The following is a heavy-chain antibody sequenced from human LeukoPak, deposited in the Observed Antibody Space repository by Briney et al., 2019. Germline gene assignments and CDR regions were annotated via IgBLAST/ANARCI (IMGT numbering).Heavy chain of an antibody. J-gene: IGHJ4*02. V-gene: IGHV4-59*08. CDR1: GGSIRSYY. Sequence: SETLFLTCTVYGGSIRSYYWSWIRQPPGKGLEWIGYIYYSGSTNYNPSLKSRVTISVDTSKNQFSLKLSSVTAADTAVYYCARRGIAAASIDFDYWGQGTLVTVSS. CDR2: IYYSGST. CDR3: ARRGIAAASIDFDY. D-gene: IGHD6-13*01.